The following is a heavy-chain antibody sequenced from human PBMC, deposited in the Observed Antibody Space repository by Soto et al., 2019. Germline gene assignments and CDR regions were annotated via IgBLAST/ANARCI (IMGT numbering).Heavy chain of an antibody. CDR3: ARSRFLEWLSPDFDY. CDR2: INPSGGST. Sequence: GASVKVSCKASGYTFTSYYMHWVRQAPGQGLEWMGKINPSGGSTSYAQKFQGRVTMTRDTSTSTVYMELSSLRSEDTAVYYCARSRFLEWLSPDFDYWGQGTLVTVSS. J-gene: IGHJ4*02. CDR1: GYTFTSYY. D-gene: IGHD3-3*01. V-gene: IGHV1-46*03.